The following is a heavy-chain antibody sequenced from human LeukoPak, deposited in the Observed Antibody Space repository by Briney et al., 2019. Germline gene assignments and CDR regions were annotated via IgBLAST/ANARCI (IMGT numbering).Heavy chain of an antibody. D-gene: IGHD1-1*01. CDR3: ARNWKQYYFDY. V-gene: IGHV3-30-3*01. Sequence: GGSLRLSCAASGFTFSSYAMHWVRQAPGKGLEWVAVISCDGSNKYYADSVKGRFTISRDNSKNTLYLQMNSLRAEDTAVYYCARNWKQYYFDYWGQGTLVTVSS. CDR2: ISCDGSNK. CDR1: GFTFSSYA. J-gene: IGHJ4*02.